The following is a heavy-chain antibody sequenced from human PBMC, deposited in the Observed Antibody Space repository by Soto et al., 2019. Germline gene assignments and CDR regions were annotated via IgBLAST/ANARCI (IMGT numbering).Heavy chain of an antibody. CDR1: GGSISSGGYY. D-gene: IGHD1-1*01. CDR3: ARDRGERYYGMDV. Sequence: SETLSLTCTVFGGSISSGGYYWSWIRQHPGKGLEWIGYIYYSGSTYYNPSLKSRVTISVDTSKNQFSLKLSSVTAADTAVYYCARDRGERYYGMDVWGQGTTVTVSS. V-gene: IGHV4-31*03. J-gene: IGHJ6*02. CDR2: IYYSGST.